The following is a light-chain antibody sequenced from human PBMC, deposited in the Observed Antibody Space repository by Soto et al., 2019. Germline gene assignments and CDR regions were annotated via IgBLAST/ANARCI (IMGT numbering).Light chain of an antibody. CDR1: QSVSSSH. CDR2: GAS. V-gene: IGKV3-20*01. Sequence: DIVLTQSPGTLSLPPGERAILSCSASQSVSSSHLAWYQQKPGQAPRLLIYGASSRATGIPDRFSGSGSGTDFSLTISRLEPEDFAVYNCQHYGTSPSELTFGGGTKVDIK. J-gene: IGKJ4*01. CDR3: QHYGTSPSELT.